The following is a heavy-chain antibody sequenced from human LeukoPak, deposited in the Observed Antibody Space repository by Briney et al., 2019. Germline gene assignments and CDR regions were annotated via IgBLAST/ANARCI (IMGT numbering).Heavy chain of an antibody. Sequence: GSVKVSCKTSGYTFSDYYMHWVRQAPGQGLEWMGWIKPDSGGTTYAQKFQGRVTMTRDTSITTAYMELSSLRSDDTAVYYCARDDNSAWPSFDSWGQGTLVTVSS. CDR2: IKPDSGGT. J-gene: IGHJ4*02. V-gene: IGHV1-2*02. CDR3: ARDDNSAWPSFDS. D-gene: IGHD6-19*01. CDR1: GYTFSDYY.